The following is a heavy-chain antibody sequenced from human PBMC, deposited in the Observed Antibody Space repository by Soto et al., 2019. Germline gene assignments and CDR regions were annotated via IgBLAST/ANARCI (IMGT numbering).Heavy chain of an antibody. J-gene: IGHJ4*02. V-gene: IGHV5-51*01. CDR2: IYPGDSDT. CDR1: GYSFTSYW. D-gene: IGHD2-8*01. CDR3: ARGYCTNGVCSSRPQNFDY. Sequence: GESLKISCKGSGYSFTSYWIGWVRQMPGKGLEWMGIIYPGDSDTRYSPSFQGQVTISADKSISTAYLQWSSLKASDTAMYYCARGYCTNGVCSSRPQNFDYWGQGTLVTVSS.